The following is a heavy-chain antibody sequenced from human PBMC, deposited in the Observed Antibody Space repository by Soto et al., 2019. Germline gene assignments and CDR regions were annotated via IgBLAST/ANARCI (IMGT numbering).Heavy chain of an antibody. CDR1: GFTFSSYS. V-gene: IGHV3-48*01. CDR2: ISSSSSTI. D-gene: IGHD1-26*01. J-gene: IGHJ4*02. CDR3: ARPHGIYFRDY. Sequence: GGSLRLSCAASGFTFSSYSMNWVRQAPGKGLEWVSYISSSSSTIYYADSVKGRFTISRDNAKNSLYLQMNSLRAEDTAVYYCARPHGIYFRDYWGQGTLVTVSS.